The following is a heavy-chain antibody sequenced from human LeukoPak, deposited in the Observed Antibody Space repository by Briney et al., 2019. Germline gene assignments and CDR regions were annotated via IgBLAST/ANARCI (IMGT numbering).Heavy chain of an antibody. CDR1: GCTFSSYA. V-gene: IGHV1-46*01. D-gene: IGHD3-22*01. Sequence: ASVKVSCKASGCTFSSYAISWVRQAPGQGLEWMGIINPSGGSTSYAQKFQGRVTMTRDTSTSTVYMELSSLRSEDTAVYYCARDLRVETNYYDSSGFGYWGQGTLVTVSS. CDR2: INPSGGST. CDR3: ARDLRVETNYYDSSGFGY. J-gene: IGHJ4*02.